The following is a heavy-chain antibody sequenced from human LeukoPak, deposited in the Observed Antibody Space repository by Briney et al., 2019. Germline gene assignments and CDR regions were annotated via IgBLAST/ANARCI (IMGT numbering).Heavy chain of an antibody. D-gene: IGHD3-10*01. CDR1: GESFANYY. Sequence: SETLSLTCAVYGESFANYYWTWIRQPPGKVLEGIGEINDSGSTNYNPSLKSRVTLSVDTSKNHFSVRVTSVTAADTAVYYCARAGWFGEFYGPLDYWSQGSFVTVSS. CDR2: INDSGST. V-gene: IGHV4-34*01. CDR3: ARAGWFGEFYGPLDY. J-gene: IGHJ4*02.